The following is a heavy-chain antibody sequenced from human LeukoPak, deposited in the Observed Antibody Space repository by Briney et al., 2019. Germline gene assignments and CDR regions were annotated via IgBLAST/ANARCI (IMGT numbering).Heavy chain of an antibody. CDR2: INSDGSST. D-gene: IGHD6-19*01. J-gene: IGHJ6*03. Sequence: GGSLRLSCAASGFSFSSYWMHWVRQAPGKGLVWVSRINSDGSSTSYADSAKGRFTISRDNAKNTLYLQMNSLRAEDTAVYYCARDTARLVGLYYYMDVWGKGTTVTVSS. CDR1: GFSFSSYW. CDR3: ARDTARLVGLYYYMDV. V-gene: IGHV3-74*01.